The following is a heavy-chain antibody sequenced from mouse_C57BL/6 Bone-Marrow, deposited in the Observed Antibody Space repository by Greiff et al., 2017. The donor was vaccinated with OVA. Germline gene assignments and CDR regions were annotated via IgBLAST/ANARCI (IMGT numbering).Heavy chain of an antibody. Sequence: QVQLQQSGPELVKPGASVKLSCKASGYTFTSYDINLVKQRPGQGLEWIGWIYPRDGSNKYPVKFKGKATLPVDTSSRTAYMELSSLTSEDSAVYVCARSGYSNPAWFAYWGQGTLVTVSA. V-gene: IGHV1-85*01. CDR3: ARSGYSNPAWFAY. CDR2: IYPRDGSN. J-gene: IGHJ3*01. CDR1: GYTFTSYD. D-gene: IGHD2-5*01.